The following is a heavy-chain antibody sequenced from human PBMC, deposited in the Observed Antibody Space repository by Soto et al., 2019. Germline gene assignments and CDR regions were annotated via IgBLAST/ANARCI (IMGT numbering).Heavy chain of an antibody. D-gene: IGHD2-21*02. CDR1: EFTFNNYW. V-gene: IGHV3-7*01. CDR3: ARVLWTASRYFDL. Sequence: GGSLRLSCVASEFTFNNYWMSWVRQAPGKGLEWVANIKQDGSETYYVDSVRGRLTISRDNAKYSLYLLMNSLRAEETALYYCARVLWTASRYFDLWGSGTLAT. CDR2: IKQDGSET. J-gene: IGHJ2*01.